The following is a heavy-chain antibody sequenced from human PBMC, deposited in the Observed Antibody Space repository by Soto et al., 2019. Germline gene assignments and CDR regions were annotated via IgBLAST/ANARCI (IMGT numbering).Heavy chain of an antibody. CDR3: ARDQGGRSGSFIFHH. CDR1: GFSFSDYV. V-gene: IGHV3-33*01. CDR2: MWYHGRDL. J-gene: IGHJ6*03. D-gene: IGHD1-26*01. Sequence: PGGSLRLSCAASGFSFSDYVMHWVRQAPGKGLEWVAVMWYHGRDLFYTDSVKGRVTISRDSSKNTPVLQMNSLRPDDTADDYWARDQGGRSGSFIFHHWGKGAPVT.